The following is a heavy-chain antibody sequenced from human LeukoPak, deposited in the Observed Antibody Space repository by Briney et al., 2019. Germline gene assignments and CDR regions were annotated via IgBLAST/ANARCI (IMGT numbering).Heavy chain of an antibody. Sequence: NPSETLSLTCTVSGGSISSSSYYWGWIRQPPGKGLEWIGYIHYSGSTYYNPSLKSRVTISVDTSKNQFSLKLSSVTAADTAVYYCASLYYDFWSGYFGYWGQGTLVTVSS. V-gene: IGHV4-39*07. CDR1: GGSISSSSYY. D-gene: IGHD3-3*01. J-gene: IGHJ4*02. CDR2: IHYSGST. CDR3: ASLYYDFWSGYFGY.